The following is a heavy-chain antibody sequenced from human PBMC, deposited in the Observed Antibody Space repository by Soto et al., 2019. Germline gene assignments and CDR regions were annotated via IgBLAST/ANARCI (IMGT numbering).Heavy chain of an antibody. CDR2: IWYDGSNK. D-gene: IGHD5-18*01. V-gene: IGHV3-33*01. CDR1: GFTFSSYG. J-gene: IGHJ4*02. CDR3: ARLSRSGYSYGSIFDF. Sequence: GGSLRLSCAASGFTFSSYGMHWVRQAPGKGLEWVAVIWYDGSNKYYADSVKGRFTISRDNSKNTLYLQMNGLRAEDTAVYYCARLSRSGYSYGSIFDFWGQGTLVTVSS.